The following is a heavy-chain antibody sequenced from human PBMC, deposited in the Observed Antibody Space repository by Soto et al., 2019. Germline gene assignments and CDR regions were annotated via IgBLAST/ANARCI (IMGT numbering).Heavy chain of an antibody. J-gene: IGHJ4*02. Sequence: ASVKVSCKASGGTFSSYTISWVRQAPGQGLEWMGRIIPILGIANYAQKFQGRVTITADKSTSTAYMELSSLRSEDTAVYYCANMPDYGDYVGAHVRQLATDYWGQGTLVTVSS. CDR2: IIPILGIA. CDR3: ANMPDYGDYVGAHVRQLATDY. D-gene: IGHD4-17*01. V-gene: IGHV1-69*02. CDR1: GGTFSSYT.